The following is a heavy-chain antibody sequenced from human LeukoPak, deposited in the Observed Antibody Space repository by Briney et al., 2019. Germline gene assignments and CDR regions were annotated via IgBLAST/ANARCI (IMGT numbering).Heavy chain of an antibody. Sequence: PGGSLRLSCAASGSTFDEYGMSWVRQAPGKGLEWVSGINWNGGSTGYADSVKGRFTISRDNAKNSLYLQMNSLRAEDTALYYCARDLGYCSGNSCYTDYWGQGTLVTVSS. V-gene: IGHV3-20*04. CDR3: ARDLGYCSGNSCYTDY. CDR1: GSTFDEYG. CDR2: INWNGGST. D-gene: IGHD2-15*01. J-gene: IGHJ4*02.